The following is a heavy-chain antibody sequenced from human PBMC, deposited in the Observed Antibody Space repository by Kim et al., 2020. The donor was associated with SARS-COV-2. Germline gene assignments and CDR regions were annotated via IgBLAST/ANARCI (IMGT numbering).Heavy chain of an antibody. CDR1: GFTFSSYA. CDR2: ISYDGSNK. J-gene: IGHJ4*02. CDR3: ARAYYYGSGSRQRYYFDY. V-gene: IGHV3-30*04. Sequence: GGSLRLSCAASGFTFSSYAMHWVRQAPGKGLEWVAVISYDGSNKYYADSVKGRFTISRDNSKNTLYLQMNSLRAEDTAVYYCARAYYYGSGSRQRYYFDYWGQGTLVTVSS. D-gene: IGHD3-10*01.